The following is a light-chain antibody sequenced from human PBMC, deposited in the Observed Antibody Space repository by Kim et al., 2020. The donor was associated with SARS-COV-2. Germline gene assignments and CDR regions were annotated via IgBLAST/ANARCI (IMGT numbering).Light chain of an antibody. J-gene: IGLJ2*01. Sequence: PGQRVTISCSGSSSNIGSNTVNWYQQLPGTAPKLLIYSNNQRPSGVPDRFSRSKSGTSASLAISGLQSEDEADYYCAAWDDSLNGLFGGGTQLTVL. CDR3: AAWDDSLNGL. V-gene: IGLV1-44*01. CDR2: SNN. CDR1: SSNIGSNT.